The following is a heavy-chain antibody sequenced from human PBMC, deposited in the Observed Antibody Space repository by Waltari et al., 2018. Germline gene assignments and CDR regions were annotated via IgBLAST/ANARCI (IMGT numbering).Heavy chain of an antibody. CDR1: GFTFSSYA. Sequence: VQLLESGGGLVQPGGSLRLSCAASGFTFSSYAMSWVRQAPGKGLEWRGGIIPICGTANYAQKFQGRVTITTDESMSTAYMELSSLRSEDTAVYYCARLQQQPARWGQGTLVTVSS. CDR2: IIPICGTA. CDR3: ARLQQQPAR. J-gene: IGHJ4*02. D-gene: IGHD6-13*01. V-gene: IGHV1-69*01.